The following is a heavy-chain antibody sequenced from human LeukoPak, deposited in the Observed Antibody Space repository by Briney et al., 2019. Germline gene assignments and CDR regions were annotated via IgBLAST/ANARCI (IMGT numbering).Heavy chain of an antibody. CDR3: ARFAYGGDYFPGHY. V-gene: IGHV5-51*01. CDR1: GYSFPSYW. D-gene: IGHD2-21*01. J-gene: IGHJ4*02. CDR2: IYPGDSNT. Sequence: PGESLKISCRGSGYSFPSYWIGWVRQMPGKGLEWMGIIYPGDSNTMYSPSFQGQVTISADKSISTAYLQWSSLRASDTAMYYCARFAYGGDYFPGHYWGQGTLVTVSP.